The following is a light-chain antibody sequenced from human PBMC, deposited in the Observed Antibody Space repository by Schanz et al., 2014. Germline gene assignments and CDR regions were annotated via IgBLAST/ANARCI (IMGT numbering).Light chain of an antibody. CDR1: SSDVGSYNL. CDR3: SSYTSRTTLV. CDR2: EGS. V-gene: IGLV2-14*02. Sequence: QSALTQPASVSGSPGQSITISCTGTSSDVGSYNLVSWYQHHPGKAPKLMIYEGSKRPSGISYRFSGSKSGNTASLTISGLQAEDEADYYCSSYTSRTTLVFGGGTKLTVL. J-gene: IGLJ3*02.